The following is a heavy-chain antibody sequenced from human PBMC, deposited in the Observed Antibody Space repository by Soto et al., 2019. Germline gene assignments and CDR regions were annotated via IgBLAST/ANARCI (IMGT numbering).Heavy chain of an antibody. CDR3: ALGMVGDGTTLTPEY. J-gene: IGHJ4*02. Sequence: EVQLLESGGGLVQPGGSLRLSCTASGFSFSNYALNWVRQAPEKGLGWVSAFSVGGSGTYYADSGKGRFTISRDNSKNSLYLQIASLRAEDAAVYFCALGMVGDGTTLTPEYWCLGTLVTVSS. CDR1: GFSFSNYA. CDR2: FSVGGSGT. V-gene: IGHV3-23*01. D-gene: IGHD3-16*01.